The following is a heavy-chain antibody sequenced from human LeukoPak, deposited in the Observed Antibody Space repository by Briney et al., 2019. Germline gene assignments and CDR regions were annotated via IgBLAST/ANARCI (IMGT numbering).Heavy chain of an antibody. J-gene: IGHJ4*02. CDR2: IIPIFGTA. CDR1: GGTFSSYA. CDR3: ARESVVPAAHPFDY. Sequence: GASVKVSCKASGGTFSSYAISWVRQAPGQGLEWMGGIIPIFGTANYAQKFQGRVTITADESTSTAYMELSSLRSEVTAVYYCARESVVPAAHPFDYWGQGTLVTVSS. V-gene: IGHV1-69*13. D-gene: IGHD2-2*01.